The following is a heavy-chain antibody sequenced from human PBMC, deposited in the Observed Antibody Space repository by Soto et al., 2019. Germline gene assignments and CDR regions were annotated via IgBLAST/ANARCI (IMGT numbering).Heavy chain of an antibody. CDR1: GFTFSNYW. J-gene: IGHJ3*02. CDR3: ATGHGYAFDI. Sequence: GGSLRLSCAASGFTFSNYWMHWVRQGLGKGLVWLSRINGDGSTTTYADSVKGRFTISRDNAKNTVYLQMSSLRAADTAVYYCATGHGYAFDIWGQGTMVTVSS. D-gene: IGHD3-10*01. V-gene: IGHV3-74*01. CDR2: INGDGSTT.